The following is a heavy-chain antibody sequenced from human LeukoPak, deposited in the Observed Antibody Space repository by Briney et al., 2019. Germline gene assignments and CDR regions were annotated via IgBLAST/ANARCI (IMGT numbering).Heavy chain of an antibody. CDR1: GFTFSSYS. CDR2: ISSSSSYI. D-gene: IGHD2-15*01. V-gene: IGHV3-21*04. Sequence: GGSLRLSCAASGFTFSSYSMNWVRQAPGKGLEWVSSISSSSSYIYYADSVKGRFTISRDNAKNSLYLQMNSLRAEDTALYYCAKDHCSGGSCYWIWGQGTLVTVSS. CDR3: AKDHCSGGSCYWI. J-gene: IGHJ4*02.